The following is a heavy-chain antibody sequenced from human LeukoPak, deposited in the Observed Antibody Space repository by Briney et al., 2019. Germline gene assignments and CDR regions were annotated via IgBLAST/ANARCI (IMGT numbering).Heavy chain of an antibody. CDR1: GGSISSYY. Sequence: SETLSLTCTVSGGSISSYYWTWIRQPAGKGLEWIGRIYTTGSTDYNPSLQSRVTISGDTSKNHFSLTLSSVTAADTAVYYCAREGSSGYPPFDYWGQGILVTVSS. J-gene: IGHJ4*02. V-gene: IGHV4-4*07. CDR3: AREGSSGYPPFDY. D-gene: IGHD1-26*01. CDR2: IYTTGST.